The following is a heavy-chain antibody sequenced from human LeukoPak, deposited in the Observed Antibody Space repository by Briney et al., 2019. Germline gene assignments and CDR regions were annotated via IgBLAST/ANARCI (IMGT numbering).Heavy chain of an antibody. CDR2: ISAYNGNT. V-gene: IGHV1-18*01. CDR3: ARRFYYGSGSYSSTDY. Sequence: ASVKVSCKASGYTFTSYGISWVRQAPGQGLEWMGWISAYNGNTNYAQKLQGRVTMTTDTSTSTAYMELRSLRSDDTAVYYCARRFYYGSGSYSSTDYWGQGTLVTASS. J-gene: IGHJ4*02. CDR1: GYTFTSYG. D-gene: IGHD3-10*01.